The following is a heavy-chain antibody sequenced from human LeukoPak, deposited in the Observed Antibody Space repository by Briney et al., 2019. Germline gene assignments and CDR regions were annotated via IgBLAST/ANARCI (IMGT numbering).Heavy chain of an antibody. V-gene: IGHV4-59*01. J-gene: IGHJ3*02. CDR2: IYYSGST. D-gene: IGHD3-22*01. Sequence: ASETLSLTCTVSGGSISSYYWSWIRQPPGKGLEWIGYIYYSGSTNYNPSLKSRVTISVDTSKNQFSLKLSSVTAADTAVYYCARDLRSITMIAGAFDIWGQGTMVTVSS. CDR3: ARDLRSITMIAGAFDI. CDR1: GGSISSYY.